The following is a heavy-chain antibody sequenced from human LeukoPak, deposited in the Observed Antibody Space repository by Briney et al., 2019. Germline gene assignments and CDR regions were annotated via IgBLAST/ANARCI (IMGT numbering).Heavy chain of an antibody. D-gene: IGHD2-8*01. Sequence: GGSLRLSCAGSGFTFSSYWMTWLRQAPGKGLECVATVMQDGSGKYFVDSVRGRFTFSRDNAKNSLYLQMNSLRAEDTGVYYCARHMYGYFDYWGQGTLVTVSS. CDR3: ARHMYGYFDY. V-gene: IGHV3-7*01. CDR2: VMQDGSGK. J-gene: IGHJ4*02. CDR1: GFTFSSYW.